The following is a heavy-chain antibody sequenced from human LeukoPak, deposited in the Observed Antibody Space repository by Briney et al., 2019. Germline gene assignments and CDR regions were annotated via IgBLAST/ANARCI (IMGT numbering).Heavy chain of an antibody. J-gene: IGHJ6*02. CDR1: GFTFSSSW. D-gene: IGHD3-3*01. Sequence: GGSLRLSCAASGFTFSSSWMHWVRRAPGKGLVWVSRINSDGSSTTYADSVKGRFTISRDNAENTLNLQMNSLRAEDTAVYYCARGAFWSGYYGMDVWGQGTTVTVSS. V-gene: IGHV3-74*01. CDR3: ARGAFWSGYYGMDV. CDR2: INSDGSST.